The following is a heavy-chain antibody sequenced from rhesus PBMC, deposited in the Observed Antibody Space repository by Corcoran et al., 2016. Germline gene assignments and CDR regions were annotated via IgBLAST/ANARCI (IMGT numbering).Heavy chain of an antibody. CDR2: VNVHTGNI. D-gene: IGHD3-34*01. V-gene: IGHV4-76*01. CDR1: GDSISGGYA. J-gene: IGHJ4*01. Sequence: QVRLRESGPGLLKPSETLSLTCTAFGDSISGGYARNWIRQPPGKTLGWIGDVNVHTGNINYNPSLKNRVAISIGTSRNQLSLNLISVTAADTAVYYCARRGFGHVYWGHGVLVVVSS. CDR3: ARRGFGHVY.